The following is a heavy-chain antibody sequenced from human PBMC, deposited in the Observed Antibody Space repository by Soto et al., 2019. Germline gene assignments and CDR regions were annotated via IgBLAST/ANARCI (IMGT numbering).Heavy chain of an antibody. CDR2: IKSKTNGGTT. Sequence: EVRLVESGGGLVKHGGSLRLSCAASGLTFSNAWMNWVRQAPGKGLEWVGRIKSKTNGGTTDYAAPVKDRFTISRDDSKKTLYLHMNSLKTEVTAVYYCVTDAMASYYFDDWGQATLVTVSS. CDR1: GLTFSNAW. J-gene: IGHJ4*02. D-gene: IGHD2-8*01. V-gene: IGHV3-15*07. CDR3: VTDAMASYYFDD.